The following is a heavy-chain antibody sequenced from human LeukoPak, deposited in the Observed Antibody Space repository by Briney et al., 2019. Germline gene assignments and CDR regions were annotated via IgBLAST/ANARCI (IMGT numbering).Heavy chain of an antibody. V-gene: IGHV3-66*02. Sequence: GGSLRLSCAASGFTVSSNYLSWVRQAPGKGLEWVSVTYSGGDTYYGDSVKGRFTISRDNSKNTLYLQMNSLRAEDTAVYYCAREASYSSGWYYFQHWGQGTLVTVSS. CDR2: TYSGGDT. J-gene: IGHJ1*01. CDR3: AREASYSSGWYYFQH. D-gene: IGHD6-19*01. CDR1: GFTVSSNY.